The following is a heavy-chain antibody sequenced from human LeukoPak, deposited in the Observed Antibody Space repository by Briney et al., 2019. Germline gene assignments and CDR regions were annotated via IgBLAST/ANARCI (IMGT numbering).Heavy chain of an antibody. CDR2: ISSSGSTI. V-gene: IGHV3-11*01. Sequence: GGSLRLSCAASGFTFSDYYMSWIRQAPGKGLEWVSYISSSGSTIYYADSVNGRFTISRDNAKNSLYLQMNSLRAEDTAVYYCARGVAGATTSSMVFDYWGQGTLVTVSS. CDR1: GFTFSDYY. J-gene: IGHJ4*02. D-gene: IGHD1-26*01. CDR3: ARGVAGATTSSMVFDY.